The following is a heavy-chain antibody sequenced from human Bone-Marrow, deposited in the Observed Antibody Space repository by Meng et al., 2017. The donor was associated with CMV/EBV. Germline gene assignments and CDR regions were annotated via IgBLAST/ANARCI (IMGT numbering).Heavy chain of an antibody. V-gene: IGHV1-18*04. CDR1: GYTFTSYY. CDR2: ISAYNGNT. CDR3: ARAARYYYGMDV. Sequence: ASVKVSCKASGYTFTSYYMHWVRQAPGQGLEWMGWISAYNGNTNYAQKLQGRVTMTTDTSTSTAYMELRSLRSDDTAVYYCARAARYYYGMDVWGQGTTVTVSS. J-gene: IGHJ6*02.